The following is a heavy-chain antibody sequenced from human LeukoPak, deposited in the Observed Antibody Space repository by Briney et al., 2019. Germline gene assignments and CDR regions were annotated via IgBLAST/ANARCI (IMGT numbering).Heavy chain of an antibody. CDR2: VYSGGST. V-gene: IGHV3-53*01. Sequence: GGSLRLSCAASGFAVSSNYMTWVRQAPGKGLEWVSVVYSGGSTEYADSVKGRFTISRDNPKNTLYLQMNSLRAEDTAVYYCARTSSAVNTKGLDSWGQGTLVTVSS. CDR3: ARTSSAVNTKGLDS. CDR1: GFAVSSNY. D-gene: IGHD6-13*01. J-gene: IGHJ4*02.